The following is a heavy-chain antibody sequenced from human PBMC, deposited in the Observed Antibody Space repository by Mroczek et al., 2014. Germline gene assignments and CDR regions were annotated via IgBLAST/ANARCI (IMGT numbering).Heavy chain of an antibody. CDR2: INHSGST. Sequence: VQLLESGAGLLKPSETLSLTCAVYGGSFSGYYWSWIRQPPGKGLEWIGEINHSGSTNYNPSLKSRVTISVDTSKNQFSLKLSSVTAADTAVYYCARLNRYCSSTSCYKGNWFDPWGQGTLVTVSS. CDR3: ARLNRYCSSTSCYKGNWFDP. CDR1: GGSFSGYY. V-gene: IGHV4-34*01. J-gene: IGHJ5*02. D-gene: IGHD2-2*02.